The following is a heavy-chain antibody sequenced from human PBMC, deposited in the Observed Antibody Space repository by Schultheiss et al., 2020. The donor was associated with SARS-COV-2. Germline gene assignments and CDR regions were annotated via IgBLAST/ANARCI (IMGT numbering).Heavy chain of an antibody. CDR1: GFTFSSYA. V-gene: IGHV3-48*04. J-gene: IGHJ6*02. D-gene: IGHD3-3*01. CDR2: ISSSGSTI. Sequence: GGSLRLSCAASGFTFSSYAMNWVRQAPGKGLEWVSYISSSGSTIYYADSVKGRFTISRDNAKNSLYLQMNSLRAEDTAVYYCARDGRGVVIVYWGQGTTVTVSS. CDR3: ARDGRGVVIVY.